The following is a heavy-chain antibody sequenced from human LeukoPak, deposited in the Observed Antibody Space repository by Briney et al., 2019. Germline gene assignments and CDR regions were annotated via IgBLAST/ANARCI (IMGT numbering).Heavy chain of an antibody. D-gene: IGHD3-9*01. Sequence: SETLSLTCTVSGGSISSSSNYWGWIRQSPGKGLEWIGGIYYSGTTYYSPSLKSRVTMSVDTSNNQFSLKLSSVTAADTAVYYCARGFYDVLTGHPKNFDYWGQGTLVTVSS. V-gene: IGHV4-39*01. J-gene: IGHJ4*02. CDR2: IYYSGTT. CDR1: GGSISSSSNY. CDR3: ARGFYDVLTGHPKNFDY.